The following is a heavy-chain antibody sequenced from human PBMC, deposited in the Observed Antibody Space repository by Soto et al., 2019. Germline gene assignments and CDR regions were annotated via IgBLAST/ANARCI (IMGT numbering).Heavy chain of an antibody. J-gene: IGHJ3*02. CDR1: GGSISSYY. D-gene: IGHD3-22*01. CDR3: ARKIEYYYDSSGYYYAFDI. CDR2: IYYSGST. V-gene: IGHV4-59*01. Sequence: SETLSLTCTVSGGSISSYYWSWIRQPPGKGLEWIGYIYYSGSTNYNPSLKSRVTISVDTSKNQFSLKLSSVTAADTAVYYCARKIEYYYDSSGYYYAFDIWGQGTMVTVSS.